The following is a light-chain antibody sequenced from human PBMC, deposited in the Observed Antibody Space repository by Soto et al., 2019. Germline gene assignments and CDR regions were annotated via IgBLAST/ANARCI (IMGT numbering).Light chain of an antibody. CDR2: DAS. J-gene: IGKJ4*01. CDR3: QQNYRTPLT. CDR1: QSINIY. V-gene: IGKV1-39*01. Sequence: DIQMTQSPSSLSASVGDRVTIACRASQSINIYLSWYQQEPGKAPKLLMYDASSLQSEVPSRFSGSGSGTHFTLTISSLQREDFATYYCQQNYRTPLTFGGGTKVEIK.